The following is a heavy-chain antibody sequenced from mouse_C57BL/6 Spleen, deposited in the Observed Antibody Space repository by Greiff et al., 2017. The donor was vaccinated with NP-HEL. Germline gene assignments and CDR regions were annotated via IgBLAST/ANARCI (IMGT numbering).Heavy chain of an antibody. CDR3: ARGGLPGAKDY. D-gene: IGHD2-4*01. CDR2: ISSGSSTI. J-gene: IGHJ4*01. CDR1: GFTFSDYG. Sequence: EVKLVESGGGLVKPGGSLKLSCAASGFTFSDYGMHWVRQAPEKGLEWVAYISSGSSTIYYADTVKGRFTISSDNAKNTLILQMTSLRSEDTARYYCARGGLPGAKDYWGQGTSVTVSA. V-gene: IGHV5-17*01.